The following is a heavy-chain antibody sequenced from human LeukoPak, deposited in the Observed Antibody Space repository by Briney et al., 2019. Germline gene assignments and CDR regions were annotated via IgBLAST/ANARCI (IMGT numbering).Heavy chain of an antibody. D-gene: IGHD6-13*01. CDR3: ARGSYSSPPS. CDR2: ISSSSSYI. J-gene: IGHJ4*02. Sequence: GGSLRLSCAASGFTFSSYAMSWVRQAPGKGLEWVSSISSSSSYIYYADSVKGRFTISRDNAKNSLYLQMNSLRAEDTAVYYCARGSYSSPPSWGQGTLVTVSS. V-gene: IGHV3-21*01. CDR1: GFTFSSYA.